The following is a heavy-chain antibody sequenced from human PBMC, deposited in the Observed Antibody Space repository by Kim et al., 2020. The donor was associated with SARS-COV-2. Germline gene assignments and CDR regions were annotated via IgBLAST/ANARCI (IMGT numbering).Heavy chain of an antibody. D-gene: IGHD6-13*01. CDR3: AVMPGIGIE. CDR1: GGSISSYY. Sequence: SETLSLTCTVSGGSISSYYWSWIRQPAGKGLEWIGRIFSSGSTSYNPSLKSRVTISVDSSKNQFTLRLNSVTAADTAVYYCAVMPGIGIEWGQGTPVTVSS. J-gene: IGHJ4*02. CDR2: IFSSGST. V-gene: IGHV4-4*07.